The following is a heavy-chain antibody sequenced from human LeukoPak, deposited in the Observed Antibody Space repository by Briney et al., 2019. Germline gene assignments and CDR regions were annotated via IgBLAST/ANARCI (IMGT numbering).Heavy chain of an antibody. CDR1: GSTFSKYS. CDR3: LSLGDDPPA. J-gene: IGHJ4*02. D-gene: IGHD3-16*01. Sequence: GRSLRLSCAASGSTFSKYSVHWVRQTPGKRLEWVAVISYDARNKYYAESVKGRFTISRDNSKNTLSLQMNSLTTEDTAMYYCLSLGDDPPARGQGTLVTVSS. V-gene: IGHV3-30*04. CDR2: ISYDARNK.